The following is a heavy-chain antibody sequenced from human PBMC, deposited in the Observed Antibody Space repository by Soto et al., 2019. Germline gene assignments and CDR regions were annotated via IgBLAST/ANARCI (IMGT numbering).Heavy chain of an antibody. CDR1: GGTFSSYT. Sequence: ASVKVSCKASGGTFSSYTISWVRQAPGQGLEWMGWISAINGKTNYAQKFQGGVTMTTDTSTSTAYMELRSLRSDDTAVYYCAEGMDYFAYWGQGTLVTVSS. D-gene: IGHD6-13*01. CDR3: AEGMDYFAY. V-gene: IGHV1-18*01. CDR2: ISAINGKT. J-gene: IGHJ4*02.